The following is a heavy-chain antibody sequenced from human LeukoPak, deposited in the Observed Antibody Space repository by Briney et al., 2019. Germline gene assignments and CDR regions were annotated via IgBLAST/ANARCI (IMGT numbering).Heavy chain of an antibody. CDR1: GGSFSGYY. D-gene: IGHD4-17*01. J-gene: IGHJ6*03. V-gene: IGHV4-34*01. CDR2: INHSGST. CDR3: ARPPRPTTVTNSRARSYYMDV. Sequence: PSETLSLTCAVYGGSFSGYYWSWIRQPPGKGLEWIGEINHSGSTNYNPSLKSRVTISVDTSKNQFSLKLSSVAAADTAVYYCARPPRPTTVTNSRARSYYMDVWGKGTTVTVSS.